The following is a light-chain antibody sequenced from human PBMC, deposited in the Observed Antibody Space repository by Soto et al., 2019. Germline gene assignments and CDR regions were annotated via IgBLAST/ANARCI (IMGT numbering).Light chain of an antibody. J-gene: IGLJ2*01. Sequence: QSVLTQPPSASGTPGQRVTISCSGSSSNIGSNYVFWYQHLPGTAPKLLIYMNNQRPSGVPDRFSGSKSGTSASLAISGLRSADETDYYCAAWDDSLSGVVFGGGTKLTVL. CDR1: SSNIGSNY. CDR2: MNN. V-gene: IGLV1-47*01. CDR3: AAWDDSLSGVV.